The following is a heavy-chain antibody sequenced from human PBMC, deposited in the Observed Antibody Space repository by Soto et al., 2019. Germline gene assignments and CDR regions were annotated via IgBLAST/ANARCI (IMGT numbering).Heavy chain of an antibody. D-gene: IGHD1-20*01. V-gene: IGHV1-18*04. CDR3: ARGPDGITGTYDWFDP. Sequence: QVQLVQSGAEVKKPGASVKVSCKASGYTFTSYGISRVRQAPGQGRAWMGWISAYNGNTNYAKKLQGRVTMTTDTSTSTAYMELRGLRSDDTAVYYWARGPDGITGTYDWFDPGGQGTLVTVSS. J-gene: IGHJ5*02. CDR1: GYTFTSYG. CDR2: ISAYNGNT.